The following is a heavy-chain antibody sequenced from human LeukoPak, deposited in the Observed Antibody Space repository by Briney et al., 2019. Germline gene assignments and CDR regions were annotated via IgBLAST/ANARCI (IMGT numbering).Heavy chain of an antibody. CDR3: ARGPRDYGDYSDHPDDAFDI. V-gene: IGHV3-48*01. D-gene: IGHD4-17*01. CDR1: GFTFSSYS. Sequence: GGSLRLSCAASGFTFSSYSMNWVRQAPGKGLEWVSYISSSSSTIYYADSVKGRFTISRDNAKNSLYLQMNSLRAEDTAVYYCARGPRDYGDYSDHPDDAFDIWGQGTMVTVSS. J-gene: IGHJ3*02. CDR2: ISSSSSTI.